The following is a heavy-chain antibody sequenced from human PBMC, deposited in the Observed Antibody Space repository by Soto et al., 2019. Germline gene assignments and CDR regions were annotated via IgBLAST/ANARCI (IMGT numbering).Heavy chain of an antibody. J-gene: IGHJ5*02. D-gene: IGHD2-2*01. CDR3: ARLFCSTTTCDSWFDP. V-gene: IGHV5-10-1*01. CDR2: IDPRDSYV. Sequence: GEFLKISCTGFGYTFTTFWISWVRQMPGKGLEWMGRIDPRDSYVNYSPSFQGHVTISLDKSISTAYLQWGSLKASDTAMYYCARLFCSTTTCDSWFDPWGQGTLVTSPQ. CDR1: GYTFTTFW.